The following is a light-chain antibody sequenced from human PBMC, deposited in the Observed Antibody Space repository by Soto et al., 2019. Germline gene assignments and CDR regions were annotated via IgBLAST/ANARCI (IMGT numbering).Light chain of an antibody. CDR1: ESVSTN. V-gene: IGKV3-15*01. J-gene: IGKJ1*01. Sequence: EIEMTQSPATLSLAPGERVTLSCRASESVSTNLAWYQQKPGQAPSLLIHGASTRAPGFPARFSGSGSGTDLTLTISSLQSEDFEVYYCQQYNNWPWTFGQGTKVDIK. CDR2: GAS. CDR3: QQYNNWPWT.